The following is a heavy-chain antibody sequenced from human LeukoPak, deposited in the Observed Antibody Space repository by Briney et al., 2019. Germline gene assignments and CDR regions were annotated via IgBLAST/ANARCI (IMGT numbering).Heavy chain of an antibody. CDR1: GYTFTSYG. CDR3: ARDPFNTAMDDYYYYGMDV. V-gene: IGHV1-18*01. Sequence: GASVKVSCKASGYTFTSYGISWVRQAPGQGLEWMGWISAYNGNTNYAQKLQGRVTMTTDTSTSTAYMELRSLRSDDTAVYYCARDPFNTAMDDYYYYGMDVWGQGTTVTVSS. J-gene: IGHJ6*02. CDR2: ISAYNGNT. D-gene: IGHD5-18*01.